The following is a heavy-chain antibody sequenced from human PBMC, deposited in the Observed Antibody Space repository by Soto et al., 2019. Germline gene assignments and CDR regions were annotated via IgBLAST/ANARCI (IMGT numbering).Heavy chain of an antibody. J-gene: IGHJ4*02. V-gene: IGHV4-4*02. CDR2: IHHSGST. D-gene: IGHD1-1*01. Sequence: QVQLQESGPGLVKPSGTLSLTCAVSSSSISSSNWWSWVRQPPGKGLEWIGEIHHSGSTSYNPSLNSRVTISVDKSKYQFSLRLSSVTAADTAVYYCARDTGAGLDYWGQGTLVTVSS. CDR1: SSSISSSNW. CDR3: ARDTGAGLDY.